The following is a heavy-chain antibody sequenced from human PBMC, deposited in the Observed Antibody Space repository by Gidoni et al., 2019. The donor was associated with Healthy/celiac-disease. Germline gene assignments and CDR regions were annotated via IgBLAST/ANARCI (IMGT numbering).Heavy chain of an antibody. D-gene: IGHD3-10*01. V-gene: IGHV1-69*01. CDR3: ARDRGAGKMDV. J-gene: IGHJ6*02. Sequence: QVQLVQSGAEVKKPGSSVTVSCKASGGTFSSSALSWVRQAPGQGLDWMGGTIPIFGTANYAQKFQGRVTITADESTSTAYMERSSLRSEDTAVYYCARDRGAGKMDVWGQGTTVTVSS. CDR1: GGTFSSSA. CDR2: TIPIFGTA.